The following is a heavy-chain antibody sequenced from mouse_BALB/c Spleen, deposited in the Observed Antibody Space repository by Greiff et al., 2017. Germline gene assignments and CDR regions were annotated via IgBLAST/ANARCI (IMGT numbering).Heavy chain of an antibody. CDR2: ISNGGGST. D-gene: IGHD1-1*01. V-gene: IGHV5-12-2*01. Sequence: EVHLVESGGGLVQPGGSLKLSCAASGFTFSSYTMSWVRQTPEKRLEWVAYISNGGGSTYYPDTVKGRFTISRDNAKNTLYLQMSSLKSEDTAMYYCARHAGSSYYWYFDVWGAGTTVTVSS. CDR3: ARHAGSSYYWYFDV. CDR1: GFTFSSYT. J-gene: IGHJ1*01.